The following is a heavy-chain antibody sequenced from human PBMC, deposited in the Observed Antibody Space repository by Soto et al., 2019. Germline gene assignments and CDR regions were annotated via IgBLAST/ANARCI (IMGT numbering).Heavy chain of an antibody. CDR1: GFTFSSYG. V-gene: IGHV3-30*18. CDR2: ISYDGSNK. Sequence: GESLKISCAASGFTFSSYGMHWVRQAPGKGLEWVAVISYDGSNKYYADSVKGRFTISRDNSKNTLYLQMNSLRAEDTAVYYCAKEHKIVASRWYYYYGMDVWGQGTTVTVSS. CDR3: AKEHKIVASRWYYYYGMDV. D-gene: IGHD5-12*01. J-gene: IGHJ6*02.